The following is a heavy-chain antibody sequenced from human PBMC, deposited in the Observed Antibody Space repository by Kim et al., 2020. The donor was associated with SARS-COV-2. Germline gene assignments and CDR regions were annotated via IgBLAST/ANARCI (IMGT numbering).Heavy chain of an antibody. D-gene: IGHD1-7*01. Sequence: GGSLRLSCVASGFTFSDYPMNWVRQLPGKGLQWVAGVSGSGGSTFYADSLEGQFNVSRDNSKNTVFLQMNSLRPEDTARYYCARGKIRTSRLYELWGQG. CDR2: VSGSGGST. V-gene: IGHV3-23*01. CDR1: GFTFSDYP. J-gene: IGHJ4*02. CDR3: ARGKIRTSRLYEL.